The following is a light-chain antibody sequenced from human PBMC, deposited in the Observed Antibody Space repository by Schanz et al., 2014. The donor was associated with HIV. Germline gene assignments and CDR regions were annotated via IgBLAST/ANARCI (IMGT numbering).Light chain of an antibody. V-gene: IGLV1-40*01. Sequence: QSVLTQPPSVSGAPGQRVTISCTGSRSNIGAGNGVNWYQQVPGTAPKLLIYSGNQRPSGVSNRFSGSKSGNTASLTISGLQAEDEADYYCCSYAGSSTLVFGGGTKLTVL. CDR2: SGN. CDR3: CSYAGSSTLV. CDR1: RSNIGAGNG. J-gene: IGLJ2*01.